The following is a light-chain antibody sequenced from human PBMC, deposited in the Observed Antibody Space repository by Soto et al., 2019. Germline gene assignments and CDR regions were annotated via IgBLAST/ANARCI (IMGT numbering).Light chain of an antibody. J-gene: IGKJ5*01. V-gene: IGKV3-20*01. Sequence: EIVLTQYTGTLSLSPGERATLSCRASQSVSSSYLAWYQQKPGQAPRRLIYGASSRATGIPDRFSGSGSGTDFTLTISRLEPEDFAVYYCQQYGSLPPITFGHRRLLE. CDR1: QSVSSSY. CDR2: GAS. CDR3: QQYGSLPPIT.